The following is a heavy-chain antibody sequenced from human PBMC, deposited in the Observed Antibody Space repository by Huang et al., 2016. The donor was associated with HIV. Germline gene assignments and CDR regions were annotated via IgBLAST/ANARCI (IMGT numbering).Heavy chain of an antibody. J-gene: IGHJ4*02. CDR2: ISGDNVST. Sequence: QIHLVQSGTEVQQPGAAVKVSCKASGYKFHIYEITWVRQTPGQGLEWMGWISGDNVSTRFRQKYKDKLTKTTDVSTSTAYLELRSLRLDNTAVYYCARTKAEFDFWGQGALVTVSS. V-gene: IGHV1-18*04. CDR1: GYKFHIYE. CDR3: ARTKAEFDF.